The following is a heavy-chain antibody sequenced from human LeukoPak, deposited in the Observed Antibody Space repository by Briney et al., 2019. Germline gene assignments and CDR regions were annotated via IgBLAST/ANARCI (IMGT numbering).Heavy chain of an antibody. CDR2: ISSTSSTI. Sequence: PGGSLRLSCAASGFTFSGYSMNWVRQAPGKGLEWVSYISSTSSTIYYADSVKGRFTISRDNAKNSLYLQMNSLRAEDTAVYYCARAPGPDWRKLDYWGQGTLVTVSS. V-gene: IGHV3-48*04. CDR1: GFTFSGYS. J-gene: IGHJ4*02. CDR3: ARAPGPDWRKLDY. D-gene: IGHD3-9*01.